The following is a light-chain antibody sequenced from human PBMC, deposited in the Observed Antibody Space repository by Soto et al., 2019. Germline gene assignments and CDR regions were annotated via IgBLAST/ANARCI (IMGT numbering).Light chain of an antibody. Sequence: EFLLTQSPGTLSLSPGERATLSCRASQSVTSTYLAWYQQKPGHAPRLLIYSASSRATGIPDRFSGSGSGTDFTLTISRLEPEDFALYYCQQYGSAPRTLGQGTKVDIK. CDR1: QSVTSTY. V-gene: IGKV3-20*01. J-gene: IGKJ1*01. CDR2: SAS. CDR3: QQYGSAPRT.